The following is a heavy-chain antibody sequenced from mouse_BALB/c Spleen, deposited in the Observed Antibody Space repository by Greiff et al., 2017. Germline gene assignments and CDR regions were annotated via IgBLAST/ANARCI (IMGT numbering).Heavy chain of an antibody. CDR1: GYTFTSYT. CDR3: ARAYSFDY. J-gene: IGHJ2*01. CDR2: INPSSGYT. V-gene: IGHV1-4*01. Sequence: VKLMESGAELARPGASVKMSCKASGYTFTSYTMHWVKQRPGQGLEWIGYINPSSGYTNYNQKFKDKATLTADKSSSTAYMQLSSLTSEDSAVYYCARAYSFDYWGQGTTLTVSS.